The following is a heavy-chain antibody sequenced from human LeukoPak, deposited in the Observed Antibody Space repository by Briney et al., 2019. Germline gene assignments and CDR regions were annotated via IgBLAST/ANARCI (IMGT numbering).Heavy chain of an antibody. D-gene: IGHD4-23*01. CDR1: GGTFSSYA. CDR3: ATGLLVNTDYGGNDNDAFDI. CDR2: IIPIFGTA. Sequence: SVKVSCKASGGTFSSYAISWVRQAPGQGLEWMGGIIPIFGTANYAQKFQGRVTITADESTSTAYMELSSLRSEDTAVYYCATGLLVNTDYGGNDNDAFDIWGQGTMVTVSS. V-gene: IGHV1-69*13. J-gene: IGHJ3*02.